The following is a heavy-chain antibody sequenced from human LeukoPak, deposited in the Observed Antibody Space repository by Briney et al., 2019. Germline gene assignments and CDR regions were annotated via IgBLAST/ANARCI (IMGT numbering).Heavy chain of an antibody. V-gene: IGHV3-23*01. J-gene: IGHJ3*02. D-gene: IGHD3-10*01. CDR2: ITSSGDRM. CDR1: GFTFGSYA. Sequence: PGGSLRLSCAASGFTFGSYAMTWVPQAPEQGLEWVSTITSSGDRMFYADSVKGRFTISRDNSKSTLYLQVNSLRAGDTALYYCAKGALYGSGSYYTAFDIWGQGTMVTVSS. CDR3: AKGALYGSGSYYTAFDI.